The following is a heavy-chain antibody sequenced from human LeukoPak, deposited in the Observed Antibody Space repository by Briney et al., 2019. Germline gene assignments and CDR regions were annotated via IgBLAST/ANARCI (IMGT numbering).Heavy chain of an antibody. Sequence: LETLSLTCTVSGGSISSSSYYWSWIRQPPGKGLEWIGEINHSGSTNYNPSLKSRVTISVDTSKNQFSLKLSSVTAADTAVYYCTRLLGMRRYYYYYMDVWGKGTTVTVSS. CDR1: GGSISSSSYY. J-gene: IGHJ6*03. V-gene: IGHV4-39*07. CDR2: INHSGST. CDR3: TRLLGMRRYYYYYMDV. D-gene: IGHD7-27*01.